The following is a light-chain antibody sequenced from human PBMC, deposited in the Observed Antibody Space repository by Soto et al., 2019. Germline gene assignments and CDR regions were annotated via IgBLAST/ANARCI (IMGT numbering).Light chain of an antibody. V-gene: IGKV3-20*01. CDR2: GAS. J-gene: IGKJ4*01. Sequence: EIVLTQSPGTLSLSPGERATLSCRASQSVSSTYLAWYQQKPGQAPRLLIYGASSRATGIPDRFSGSGSGTDFTLTISRLEPEDFAVYYCQHYGSLVLTFGXGTKXXX. CDR3: QHYGSLVLT. CDR1: QSVSSTY.